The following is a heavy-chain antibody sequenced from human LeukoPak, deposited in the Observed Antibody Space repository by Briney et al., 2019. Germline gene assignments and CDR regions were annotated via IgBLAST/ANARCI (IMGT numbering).Heavy chain of an antibody. V-gene: IGHV3-7*01. CDR3: ARRYMDV. Sequence: GGSLRLSCVISGFTFSSYWMSWVRQAPGKGLEWVANIKQDGREKYYGDSVRGRFTISRDNAKNSLYLQMNSLRAEDTAVYYCARRYMDVWGKGTTVTVSS. J-gene: IGHJ6*03. CDR2: IKQDGREK. CDR1: GFTFSSYW.